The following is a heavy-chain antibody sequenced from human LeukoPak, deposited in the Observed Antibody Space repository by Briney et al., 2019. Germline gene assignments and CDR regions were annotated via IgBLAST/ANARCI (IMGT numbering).Heavy chain of an antibody. CDR3: ARIKIVGATTGAFDI. CDR1: GYTFTGYY. Sequence: GASVKVSCKASGYTFTGYYMHWVRQAPGQGLEWMGRINPNSGGTNYAQKFQGRVTMTTDTSISTAYMELSRLRSDDTAVYYCARIKIVGATTGAFDIWGQGTMVTVSS. CDR2: INPNSGGT. V-gene: IGHV1-2*06. D-gene: IGHD1-26*01. J-gene: IGHJ3*02.